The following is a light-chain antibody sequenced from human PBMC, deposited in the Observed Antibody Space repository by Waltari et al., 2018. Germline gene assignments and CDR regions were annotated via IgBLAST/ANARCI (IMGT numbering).Light chain of an antibody. CDR1: DLPKKY. J-gene: IGLJ3*02. Sequence: SYELTQPPSVSVSPGQTARITCSGDDLPKKYASWLQQKPGQAHVVVIYEDTKRPSGIPERFSGSSSGTMATFTISGAQVEDEADYYCYSTDSSGNHRVFGRGTKLTVL. CDR3: YSTDSSGNHRV. V-gene: IGLV3-10*01. CDR2: EDT.